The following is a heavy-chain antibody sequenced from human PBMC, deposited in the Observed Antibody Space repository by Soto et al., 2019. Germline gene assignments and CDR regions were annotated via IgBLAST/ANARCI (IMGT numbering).Heavy chain of an antibody. CDR3: AREQVVGATGAFDI. CDR2: ISYDGSNK. Sequence: QVQLVESGGGVVQPGRSLRLSCAASGFTFSSYAMHWVRQAPGKGLEWVAVISYDGSNKYYADSVKGRFTISRDNSKNTLYPQMNSLRAEDTAVYYCAREQVVGATGAFDIWGQGTMVTVSS. J-gene: IGHJ3*02. D-gene: IGHD1-26*01. V-gene: IGHV3-30-3*01. CDR1: GFTFSSYA.